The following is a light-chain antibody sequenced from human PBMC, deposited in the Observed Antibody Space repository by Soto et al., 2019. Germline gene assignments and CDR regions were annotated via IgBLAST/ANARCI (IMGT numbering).Light chain of an antibody. CDR1: NIGSKS. Sequence: LTQPPSVSVAPGKTARITCGGNNIGSKSVHWYQQKPGQAPVLVIYYDSDRPSGIPERFSGSNSGNTATLTISRVEAGDEADYYCQVWDSSSDAVFGGGTQLTVL. CDR2: YDS. J-gene: IGLJ7*01. CDR3: QVWDSSSDAV. V-gene: IGLV3-21*04.